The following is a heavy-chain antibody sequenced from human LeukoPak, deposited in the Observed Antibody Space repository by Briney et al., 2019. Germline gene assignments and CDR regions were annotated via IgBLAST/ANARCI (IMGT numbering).Heavy chain of an antibody. CDR1: GGSINNYH. CDR2: IYYSGST. V-gene: IGHV4-59*01. D-gene: IGHD2-8*01. CDR3: ARLGGLMSPFDL. Sequence: SETLSLTCTVSGGSINNYHWSWIRQPPGKGLEWIGYIYYSGSTRYNPSLKSRVTISVDTSKNQFSLKLSSVSAADTAVYYCARLGGLMSPFDLWGRGTLVSVSS. J-gene: IGHJ2*01.